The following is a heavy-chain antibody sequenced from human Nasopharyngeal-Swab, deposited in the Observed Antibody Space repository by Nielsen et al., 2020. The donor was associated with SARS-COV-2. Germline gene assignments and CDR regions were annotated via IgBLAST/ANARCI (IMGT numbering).Heavy chain of an antibody. CDR3: ASQGGGDYYDSRRYYNYVMDV. Sequence: SVKVSCKASGGTFSSYAISWVRQAPGQGLEWMGRIIPIFGIANYAQKLQGRVEITADKSTSTAYMELCSLRSEDTAVYYCASQGGGDYYDSRRYYNYVMDVWGQGTTVTVSS. CDR1: GGTFSSYA. J-gene: IGHJ6*02. V-gene: IGHV1-69*04. D-gene: IGHD3-22*01. CDR2: IIPIFGIA.